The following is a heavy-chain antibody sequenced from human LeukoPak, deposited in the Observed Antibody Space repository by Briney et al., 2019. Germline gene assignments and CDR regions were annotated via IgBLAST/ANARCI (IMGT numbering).Heavy chain of an antibody. CDR2: INPNSGGT. CDR3: ARGSLGTGTYFDY. Sequence: ASVKVSCKASGYTFTGYYMHWVRQAPGQGLEWIGWINPNSGGTNYAQKFQGWVTMTRDTSISTAYMELSRLRSDDTAVYYCARGSLGTGTYFDYWGQGTLVTVSS. J-gene: IGHJ4*02. D-gene: IGHD7-27*01. CDR1: GYTFTGYY. V-gene: IGHV1-2*04.